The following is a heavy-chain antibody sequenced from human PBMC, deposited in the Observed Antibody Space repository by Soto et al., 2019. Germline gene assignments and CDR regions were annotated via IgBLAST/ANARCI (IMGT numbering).Heavy chain of an antibody. D-gene: IGHD5-18*01. J-gene: IGHJ6*02. V-gene: IGHV3-21*01. Sequence: PGGSLRLSCAASGFTFSRYSMNWVRQAPGKGLEWVSSISSTTNYIYYADSVKGRFTISRDDAKNSLSLQMNSLRAEDTAVYYCARVRSYSYGQGYGMDVWGQGTTVTVSS. CDR1: GFTFSRYS. CDR2: ISSTTNYI. CDR3: ARVRSYSYGQGYGMDV.